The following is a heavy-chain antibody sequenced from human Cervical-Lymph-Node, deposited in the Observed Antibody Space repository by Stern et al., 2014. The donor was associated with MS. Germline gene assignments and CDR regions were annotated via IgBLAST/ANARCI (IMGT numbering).Heavy chain of an antibody. V-gene: IGHV1-69*01. Sequence: VQLVESGAEVKKPGSSVKVSCKASGGTFSSYAISWVRQAPGQGLEWMGGILPIFGTANYAKKFQGRVTITADESTSTAYMELSSLRSEDTAVYYCARGGTRITMIVPSDYWGQGTLVTVSS. D-gene: IGHD3-22*01. CDR3: ARGGTRITMIVPSDY. CDR1: GGTFSSYA. CDR2: ILPIFGTA. J-gene: IGHJ4*02.